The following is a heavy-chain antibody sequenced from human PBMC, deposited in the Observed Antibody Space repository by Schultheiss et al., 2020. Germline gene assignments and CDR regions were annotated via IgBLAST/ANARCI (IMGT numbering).Heavy chain of an antibody. V-gene: IGHV3-48*04. Sequence: GGSLRLSCAPSGFNVGGNSMSWVRQAPGKGLEWVSYISSSGSTIYYADSVKGRFTISRDNAKNSLYLQMNSLRAEDTAVYYCAKPQSYYYYMDVWGKGTTVTVSS. J-gene: IGHJ6*03. CDR3: AKPQSYYYYMDV. CDR1: GFNVGGNS. CDR2: ISSSGSTI.